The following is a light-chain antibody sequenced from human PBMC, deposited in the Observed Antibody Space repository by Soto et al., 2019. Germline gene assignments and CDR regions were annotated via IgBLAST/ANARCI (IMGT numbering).Light chain of an antibody. Sequence: EVVMTQSPATLSVSPGERATLSCRASQSVNANLAWYQQKPGQAPRLLIHGASNRATGIPARFSGSGFGTEFIXXIXIXPSEDFAVYYCQQYNTWLWTFGQGTKVEIK. V-gene: IGKV3-15*01. CDR1: QSVNAN. CDR2: GAS. J-gene: IGKJ1*01. CDR3: QQYNTWLWT.